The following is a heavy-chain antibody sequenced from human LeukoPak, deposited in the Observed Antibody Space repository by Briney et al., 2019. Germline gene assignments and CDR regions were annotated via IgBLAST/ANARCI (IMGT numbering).Heavy chain of an antibody. D-gene: IGHD3-22*01. CDR3: ARGPFAPPTYYYDSSGYMFDP. Sequence: PSETLSLTCAVSGGSISSGGYSWSWIRQPPGKGLEWIGYIYHSGSTYYNPSLKSRGTISVDRSKNQFSLKLSSVTAADTAVYYCARGPFAPPTYYYDSSGYMFDPWGQGTLVTVSS. J-gene: IGHJ5*02. CDR2: IYHSGST. V-gene: IGHV4-30-2*01. CDR1: GGSISSGGYS.